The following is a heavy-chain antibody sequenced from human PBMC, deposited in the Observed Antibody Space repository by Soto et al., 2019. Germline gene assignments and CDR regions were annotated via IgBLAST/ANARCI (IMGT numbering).Heavy chain of an antibody. CDR1: DGSFSGYY. V-gene: IGHV4-34*12. CDR3: ARPHYDSNTFYSFFDY. D-gene: IGHD3-22*01. CDR2: IFHGGST. J-gene: IGHJ4*02. Sequence: PSETLSLTCAVYDGSFSGYYWSWIRQPPGKGLEWIGEIFHGGSTNYSPSLKSRVTISVDTSKNQFSLELSSVTAADTAVYFCARPHYDSNTFYSFFDYWGPGTLVTVSS.